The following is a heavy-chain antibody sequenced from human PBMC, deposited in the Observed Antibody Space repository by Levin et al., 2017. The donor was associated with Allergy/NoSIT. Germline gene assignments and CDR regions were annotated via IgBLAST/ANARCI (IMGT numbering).Heavy chain of an antibody. Sequence: TASETLSLTCTVSGGSISSYYWSWIRQPPGKGLEWIGYIYYSGSTNYNPSLKSRVTISVDTSKNQFSLKLSSVTAADTAVYYCARAIRLGDLSTYYYGMDGWGQGTTVTVSS. J-gene: IGHJ6*02. CDR3: ARAIRLGDLSTYYYGMDG. V-gene: IGHV4-59*01. D-gene: IGHD3-16*02. CDR1: GGSISSYY. CDR2: IYYSGST.